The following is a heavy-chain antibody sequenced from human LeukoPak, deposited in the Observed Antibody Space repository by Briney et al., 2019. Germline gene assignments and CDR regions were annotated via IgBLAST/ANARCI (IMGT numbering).Heavy chain of an antibody. Sequence: GGSLRLSCAASGFTFSNAWMSWVRQAPGKGLEWVGRIKSKTDGGTTDYAAPVKGRFTISRDDSKNTLCLQMNSLKTEDTAVYYCTTFTGFYYGSGSYYNPAVWGQGTLVTVSS. CDR2: IKSKTDGGTT. J-gene: IGHJ4*02. V-gene: IGHV3-15*01. CDR1: GFTFSNAW. D-gene: IGHD3-10*01. CDR3: TTFTGFYYGSGSYYNPAV.